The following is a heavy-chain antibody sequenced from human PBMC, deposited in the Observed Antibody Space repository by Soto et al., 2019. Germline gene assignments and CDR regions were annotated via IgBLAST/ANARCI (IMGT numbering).Heavy chain of an antibody. V-gene: IGHV3-30*18. J-gene: IGHJ6*02. CDR2: ISYDGSNK. Sequence: PGGSLRLSCAASGFTFSSYGMHWVRQAPGKGLEWVAVISYDGSNKYYADSVKGRFTISRDNSKNTLYLQMNSLRAEDTAVYYCAEDGVGEQQLVPYVWGQGTTVTVSS. CDR3: AEDGVGEQQLVPYV. D-gene: IGHD6-13*01. CDR1: GFTFSSYG.